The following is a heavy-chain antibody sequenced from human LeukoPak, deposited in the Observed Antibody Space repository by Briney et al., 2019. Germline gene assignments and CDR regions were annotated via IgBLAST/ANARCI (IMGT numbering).Heavy chain of an antibody. CDR2: FDPEDGKT. V-gene: IGHV1-24*01. CDR1: GYTLTELS. D-gene: IGHD3-22*01. Sequence: ASVKVSCKVSGYTLTELSIHWVRQAFGKGLEWMGGFDPEDGKTIYAQKFQGRVTMTEDTSTDTAYMELSSLRSEDTAVYYCATGPNYYDSSTFDYWGQGTLVTVSS. CDR3: ATGPNYYDSSTFDY. J-gene: IGHJ4*02.